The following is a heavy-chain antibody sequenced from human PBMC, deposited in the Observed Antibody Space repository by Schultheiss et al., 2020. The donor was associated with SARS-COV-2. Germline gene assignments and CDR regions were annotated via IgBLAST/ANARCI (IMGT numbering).Heavy chain of an antibody. J-gene: IGHJ5*02. D-gene: IGHD6-13*01. CDR3: ARDRSSSLSNWFDP. V-gene: IGHV3-48*03. CDR2: ISPSGDNI. Sequence: GGSLRLSCAASGFTFSRFEMNWVRQAPGKGLEWVSYISPSGDNIHYAASVKGRFTISRDNSKNSLYLQMNSLRAEDTAVYYCARDRSSSLSNWFDPWGQGTLVTVSS. CDR1: GFTFSRFE.